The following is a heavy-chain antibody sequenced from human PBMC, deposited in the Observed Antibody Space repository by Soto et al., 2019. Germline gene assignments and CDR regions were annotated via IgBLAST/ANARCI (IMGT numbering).Heavy chain of an antibody. CDR1: GFTFSSYG. J-gene: IGHJ6*02. Sequence: VQLVESGGGVVQPGRSLRLSCAASGFTFSSYGMHWVRQAPGKGLEWVAVISYDGSNKYYADSVNGRFTISRDNSINTLYLQMNSLRAEDTAVYYCAKAMLRHYDILTGYYRLYYYGMDVWGQGTTVTDSS. CDR2: ISYDGSNK. CDR3: AKAMLRHYDILTGYYRLYYYGMDV. V-gene: IGHV3-30*18. D-gene: IGHD3-9*01.